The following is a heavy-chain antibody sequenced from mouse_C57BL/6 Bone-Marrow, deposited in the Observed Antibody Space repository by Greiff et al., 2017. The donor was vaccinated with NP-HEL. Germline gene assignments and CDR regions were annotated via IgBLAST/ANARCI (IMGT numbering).Heavy chain of an antibody. V-gene: IGHV1-81*01. Sequence: VQLQQSGAELARPGASVKLSCKASGYTFTSYGISWVKQRTGQGLEWIGEIYPRSGNTYYNEKFKGKATLTADESSSTAYMELRSLTSEDSAVYFCAREGERSFWYFDVWGTGTTVTVSS. CDR1: GYTFTSYG. CDR3: AREGERSFWYFDV. D-gene: IGHD2-13*01. J-gene: IGHJ1*03. CDR2: IYPRSGNT.